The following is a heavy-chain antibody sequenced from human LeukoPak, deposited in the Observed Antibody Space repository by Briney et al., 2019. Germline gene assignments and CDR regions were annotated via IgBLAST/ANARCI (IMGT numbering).Heavy chain of an antibody. D-gene: IGHD1-14*01. V-gene: IGHV3-48*03. Sequence: SGGSLRLSCAASGFTFSSSEMNWVRQAPGKGLEWVSYISSSGSFIFYADSVKGRFTISRDDAKNTLYLQMNSLRAEDTAVYYCAKLGISDGIDYWGQGTLVTVSS. CDR1: GFTFSSSE. CDR2: ISSSGSFI. CDR3: AKLGISDGIDY. J-gene: IGHJ4*02.